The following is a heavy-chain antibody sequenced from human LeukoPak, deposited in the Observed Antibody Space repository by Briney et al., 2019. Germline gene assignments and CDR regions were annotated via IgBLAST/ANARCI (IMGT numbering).Heavy chain of an antibody. CDR3: ARAPPWFGELLFDY. J-gene: IGHJ4*02. CDR1: GFTFSSYD. Sequence: GGSLRLSCAASGFTFSSYDMHWVRQAPGKGLEWVSAIGTAGDTYYPGSVKGRFTISRENAKNSLYLQMNSLRAGDTAVYYCARAPPWFGELLFDYWGQGTLVTVSS. CDR2: IGTAGDT. D-gene: IGHD3-10*01. V-gene: IGHV3-13*01.